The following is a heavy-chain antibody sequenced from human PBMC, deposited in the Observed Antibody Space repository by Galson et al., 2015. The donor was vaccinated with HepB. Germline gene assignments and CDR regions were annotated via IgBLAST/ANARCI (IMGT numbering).Heavy chain of an antibody. CDR3: ARAGAATTLRYFDQ. V-gene: IGHV3-30-3*01. CDR2: ISYDGSNK. J-gene: IGHJ4*02. CDR1: GFTFSKHP. Sequence: SLRLSCAASGFTFSKHPMHWVRQAPGKGLEWVAIISYDGSNKYYADSVKGRFTISRDNSKNTLFVQMNSLRVEDTALYYCARAGAATTLRYFDQWGQGILATVSS. D-gene: IGHD3-16*01.